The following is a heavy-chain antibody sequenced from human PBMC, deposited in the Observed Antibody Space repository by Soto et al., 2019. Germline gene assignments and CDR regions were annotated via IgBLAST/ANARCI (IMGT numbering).Heavy chain of an antibody. CDR2: IYYSGST. V-gene: IGHV4-59*01. D-gene: IGHD3-10*01. CDR1: GDTLSSYH. J-gene: IGHJ4*02. CDR3: ARHNYGSGSTYFDY. Sequence: PSETLSLTCTVSGDTLSSYHWIWIRQPPGKGLEWIGHIYYSGSTDYNPSLRSRVTISVDASKNQFSLNLNSVTAADTAVYYCARHNYGSGSTYFDYWGQGTLVTVSS.